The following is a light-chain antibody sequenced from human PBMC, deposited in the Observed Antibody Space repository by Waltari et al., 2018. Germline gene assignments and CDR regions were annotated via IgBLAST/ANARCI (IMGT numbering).Light chain of an antibody. CDR3: QQYFNWPPLT. Sequence: EIMMTQSPATLSVSPGERVTLSCRASQNIANYLAWYQQKPGQAPRLLIYGASTRATGNPARFSGAGSGTEFTLTISSLQSEDFAVYHCQQYFNWPPLTFGGGTKVEIK. V-gene: IGKV3-15*01. J-gene: IGKJ4*01. CDR2: GAS. CDR1: QNIANY.